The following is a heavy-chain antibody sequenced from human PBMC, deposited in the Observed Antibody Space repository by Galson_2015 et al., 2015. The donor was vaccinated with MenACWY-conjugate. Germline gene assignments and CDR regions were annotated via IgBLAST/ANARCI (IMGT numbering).Heavy chain of an antibody. J-gene: IGHJ4*02. CDR3: TQDPNFIVMISRDY. CDR1: GYTFTKYY. D-gene: IGHD3/OR15-3a*01. Sequence: SVKVSCKASGYTFTKYYINWVRQAPGQAPEWMGILFPTNGDTAYAPKFQGRLTMTRETSTSTAYMELSSLRLEDTAVYYCTQDPNFIVMISRDYWGQGTLVTVSS. V-gene: IGHV1-46*03. CDR2: LFPTNGDT.